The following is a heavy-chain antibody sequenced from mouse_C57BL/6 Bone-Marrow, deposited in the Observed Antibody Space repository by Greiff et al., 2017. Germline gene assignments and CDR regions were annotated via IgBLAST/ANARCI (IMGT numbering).Heavy chain of an antibody. CDR2: ISDGGSYT. J-gene: IGHJ4*01. Sequence: DVQLVESGGGLVKPGGSLKLSCAASGFTFSSYAMSWVRQTPEKRLEWVATISDGGSYTYYPDNVKGRFTISRDNAKNNLYLQMSHLKSEDTAMYYCAREDITTVVARWGQGTSLTVSS. CDR3: AREDITTVVAR. CDR1: GFTFSSYA. D-gene: IGHD1-1*01. V-gene: IGHV5-4*01.